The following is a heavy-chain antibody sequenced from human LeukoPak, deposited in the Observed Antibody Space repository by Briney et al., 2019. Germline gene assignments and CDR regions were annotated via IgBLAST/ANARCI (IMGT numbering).Heavy chain of an antibody. CDR1: GYTFTIYG. J-gene: IGHJ4*02. CDR3: ARFPFVVWGSYVDY. Sequence: ASLRVSSMPSGYTFTIYGISWVRQAPGQGLEWMGWISAYNGNTNYTQKLQGRVTMTTDTSTSTAYMELRSLRSDDTAVYYCARFPFVVWGSYVDYWGQGTLVTVSS. D-gene: IGHD3-16*01. V-gene: IGHV1-18*01. CDR2: ISAYNGNT.